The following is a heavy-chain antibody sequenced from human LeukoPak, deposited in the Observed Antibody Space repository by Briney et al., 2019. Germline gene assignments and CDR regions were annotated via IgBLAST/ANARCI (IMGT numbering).Heavy chain of an antibody. Sequence: ASVKVSCKVSGYTLTELSMHWVRQAPGKGLEWMGGFDPEDGETIYAQKFQGRVTMTEDTSTDTAYMELSSLRSEDTAVYYCATPTSGSYYPRYFQHWGQGTLVTVSS. D-gene: IGHD1-26*01. V-gene: IGHV1-24*01. CDR3: ATPTSGSYYPRYFQH. J-gene: IGHJ1*01. CDR1: GYTLTELS. CDR2: FDPEDGET.